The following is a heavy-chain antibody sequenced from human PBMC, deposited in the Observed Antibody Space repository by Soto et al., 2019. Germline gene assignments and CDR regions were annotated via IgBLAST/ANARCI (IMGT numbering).Heavy chain of an antibody. CDR1: GATINSSRYS. J-gene: IGHJ4*02. Sequence: SETLSLTCTVSGATINSSRYSWGWIGQPPGKGLEWSGNIYYSGSAYYNLTLKRRVFVSVDTSENQVFRKLTSVTAAGTAVYYCARQIRPARNTGNYFDSWGQGTMVTVSS. D-gene: IGHD1-26*01. V-gene: IGHV4-39*01. CDR3: ARQIRPARNTGNYFDS. CDR2: IYYSGSA.